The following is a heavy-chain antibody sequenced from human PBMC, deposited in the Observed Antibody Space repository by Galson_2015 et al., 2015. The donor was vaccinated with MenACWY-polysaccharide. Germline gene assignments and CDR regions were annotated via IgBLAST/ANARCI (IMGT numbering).Heavy chain of an antibody. CDR3: ALGSGRTFDY. V-gene: IGHV2-5*02. Sequence: PALVNPTPTLTLTCTFSGFSLRTSGAGVGWIRQPPGKALEWIALIYWDDDKRYSPYLKSRLTITKDTSKNHAVLTMTNMDPVDTATYYCALGSGRTFDYWGQGTLVTVSS. CDR1: GFSLRTSGAG. CDR2: IYWDDDK. J-gene: IGHJ4*02. D-gene: IGHD3-10*01.